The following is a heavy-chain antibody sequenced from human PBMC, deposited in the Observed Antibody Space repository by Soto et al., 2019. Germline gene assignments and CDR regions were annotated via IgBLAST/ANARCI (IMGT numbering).Heavy chain of an antibody. V-gene: IGHV1-46*03. J-gene: IGHJ5*02. CDR1: GYTFTSYY. D-gene: IGHD3-3*01. Sequence: GASVKVSCKASGYTFTSYYMHWVRQAPGQGLEWMGIINPGGGSTSYAQKFQGRVTMTRDTSTSTVYMELSSLRSEDTAVYYCARDYGYDFWSGYYNFDPWGQGTLVTVSS. CDR3: ARDYGYDFWSGYYNFDP. CDR2: INPGGGST.